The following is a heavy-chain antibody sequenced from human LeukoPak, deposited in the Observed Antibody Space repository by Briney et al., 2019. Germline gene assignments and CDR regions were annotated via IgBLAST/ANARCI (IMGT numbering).Heavy chain of an antibody. CDR2: ISPSGDIK. J-gene: IGHJ4*02. CDR3: ARGIVVACFDY. V-gene: IGHV3-23*01. CDR1: GFTFSRHG. D-gene: IGHD3-22*01. Sequence: GGSLRLSCVASGFTFSRHGMNWVRQAPGKGLEWVSGISPSGDIKYYVDSVKGRFTISRDNAKNSLYLQMNSLRAEDTAVYYCARGIVVACFDYWGQGTLVTVSS.